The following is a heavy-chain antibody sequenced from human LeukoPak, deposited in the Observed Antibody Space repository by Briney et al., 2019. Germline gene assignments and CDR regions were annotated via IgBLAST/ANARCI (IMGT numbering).Heavy chain of an antibody. CDR2: IYHSGST. D-gene: IGHD6-19*01. Sequence: SGTLSLTCAVSGGSISSSNWWSWVRQPPGKGLEWIGEIYHSGSTNYNPSLKSRVTISVDTSKNQFSLKLSSVTAADTAVYYCARARSSGWFNWFDPWGQGTLVTVSS. V-gene: IGHV4-4*02. CDR3: ARARSSGWFNWFDP. J-gene: IGHJ5*02. CDR1: GGSISSSNW.